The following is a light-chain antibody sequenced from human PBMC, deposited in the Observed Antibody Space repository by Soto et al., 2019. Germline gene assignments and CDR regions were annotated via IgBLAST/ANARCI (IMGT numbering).Light chain of an antibody. CDR3: QQYGSSPRT. V-gene: IGKV3-20*01. Sequence: EIVLPQSPATLSLSPGEGATLSCRASRSVSSSYIAWYQPRPGQTPSLLIHGASSRATGIPDRFSGSGSGTDFTLTISSLEPEDFAVYYCQQYGSSPRTFGQGTKVDIK. J-gene: IGKJ1*01. CDR2: GAS. CDR1: RSVSSSY.